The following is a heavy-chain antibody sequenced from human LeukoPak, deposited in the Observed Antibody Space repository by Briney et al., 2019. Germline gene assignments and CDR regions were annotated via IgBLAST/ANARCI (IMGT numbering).Heavy chain of an antibody. D-gene: IGHD3-3*01. J-gene: IGHJ4*02. CDR2: INPNSGGT. CDR3: ARAARITIFGVVIITLDY. Sequence: ASVKVSCKASGYTFTGYYMLWVRQAPGQGLEWMGWINPNSGGTNYAQKFQGRVTMTRDTSISTAYMELSRLRSDDTAVYYCARAARITIFGVVIITLDYWGQGTLVTVSS. V-gene: IGHV1-2*02. CDR1: GYTFTGYY.